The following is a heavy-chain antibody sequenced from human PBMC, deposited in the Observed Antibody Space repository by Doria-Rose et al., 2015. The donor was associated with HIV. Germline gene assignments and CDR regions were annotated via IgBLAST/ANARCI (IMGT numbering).Heavy chain of an antibody. V-gene: IGHV2-26*01. Sequence: QVTLKEPGPVLVKPTETLTLTCTVSGVSLSSPGMGVSWIRQPPVKALEWLAHIFSDDERSYKTSLESRLTISRSTSKSQVVLTMTDMDPVDTATYYCARIKSSRWYHKYYFDFWGQGTLVIVSA. CDR1: GVSLSSPGMG. D-gene: IGHD6-13*01. CDR2: IFSDDER. J-gene: IGHJ4*02. CDR3: ARIKSSRWYHKYYFDF.